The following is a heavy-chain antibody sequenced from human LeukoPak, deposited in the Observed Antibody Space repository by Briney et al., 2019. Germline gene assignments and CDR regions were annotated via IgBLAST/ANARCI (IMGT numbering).Heavy chain of an antibody. Sequence: ASVKVSCKASGYTFTSYDINWVRQATGQGLEWMGWMNPNSGNTGYAQKFQGRVTMTRNTSISTAYMELSSLRSEDTAVYYCARETPNIYYFDYWGQGTLVTVSS. J-gene: IGHJ4*02. CDR2: MNPNSGNT. V-gene: IGHV1-8*01. CDR1: GYTFTSYD. D-gene: IGHD2/OR15-2a*01. CDR3: ARETPNIYYFDY.